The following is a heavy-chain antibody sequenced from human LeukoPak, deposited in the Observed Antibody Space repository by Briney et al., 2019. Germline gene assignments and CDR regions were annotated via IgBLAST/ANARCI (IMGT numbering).Heavy chain of an antibody. CDR3: AIPGIVVVPAATEPMDV. CDR1: GLTFSSYS. D-gene: IGHD2-2*01. CDR2: ISGSGGST. J-gene: IGHJ6*02. Sequence: PGGSLRLSCAASGLTFSSYSMNWVRQAPGKGLEWVSAISGSGGSTYYADSVKGRFTISRDNSKNTLYLQMNSLRAEDTAVYYCAIPGIVVVPAATEPMDVWGQGTTVTVSS. V-gene: IGHV3-23*01.